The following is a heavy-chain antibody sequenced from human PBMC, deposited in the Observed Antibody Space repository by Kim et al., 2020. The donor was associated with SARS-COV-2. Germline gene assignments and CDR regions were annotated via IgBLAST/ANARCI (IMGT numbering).Heavy chain of an antibody. J-gene: IGHJ3*02. CDR3: ARASRVAAHAFDI. V-gene: IGHV4-61*01. D-gene: IGHD6-25*01. Sequence: SETLSLTCTVSGGSVSSGSYYWSWIRQPPGKGLEWIGYIYYSGSTNYNPSLKSRVTISVDTSKNQFSLKLSSVTAADTAVYYCARASRVAAHAFDIWGQGTMVTVSS. CDR1: GGSVSSGSYY. CDR2: IYYSGST.